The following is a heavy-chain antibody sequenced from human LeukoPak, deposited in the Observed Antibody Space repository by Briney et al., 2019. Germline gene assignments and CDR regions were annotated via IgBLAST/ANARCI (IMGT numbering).Heavy chain of an antibody. CDR1: GGSIRSHH. D-gene: IGHD3-10*01. J-gene: IGHJ4*02. V-gene: IGHV4-59*11. Sequence: SETLSLTCTVSGGSIRSHHWSRIRQPPGKGLECIGYIDYSGSTNYNPSLKSRVTISEDTSKNQFSLKLSSVTAADTAVYYCARKGYFGSESYFDYWGQGTLVTVSS. CDR2: IDYSGST. CDR3: ARKGYFGSESYFDY.